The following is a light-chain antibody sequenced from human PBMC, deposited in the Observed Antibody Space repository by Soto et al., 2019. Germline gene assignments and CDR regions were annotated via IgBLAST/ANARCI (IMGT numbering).Light chain of an antibody. CDR2: DAS. Sequence: EIVLTQSPGTLSLSPGERATLSCRASQTITSNYLAWYQQKPGQAPRLLIYDASSRATGIPDRFSGSGSGTDFTLTISRLEPEDSALYHCQQYGSAPWTFGQGTKVEIK. CDR1: QTITSNY. J-gene: IGKJ1*01. CDR3: QQYGSAPWT. V-gene: IGKV3-20*01.